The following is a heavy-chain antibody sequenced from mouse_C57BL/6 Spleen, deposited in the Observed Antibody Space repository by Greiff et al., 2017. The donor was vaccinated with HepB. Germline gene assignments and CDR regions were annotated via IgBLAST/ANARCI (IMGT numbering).Heavy chain of an antibody. Sequence: VQLQQPGAELVRPGSSVKLSCKASGYTFTSYWMHWVKQRPIQGLEWIGNIDPSDSETHYNQKFKDKATLTVDKSSSTAYMQLSSLTSEDSAVYYSARRRYYGSSYEFDYWGQGTTLTVSS. V-gene: IGHV1-52*01. CDR1: GYTFTSYW. D-gene: IGHD1-1*01. CDR3: ARRRYYGSSYEFDY. CDR2: IDPSDSET. J-gene: IGHJ2*01.